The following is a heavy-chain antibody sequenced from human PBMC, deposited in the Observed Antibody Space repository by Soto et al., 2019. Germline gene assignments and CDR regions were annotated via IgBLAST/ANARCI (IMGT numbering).Heavy chain of an antibody. CDR3: ARVPDR. J-gene: IGHJ5*02. CDR1: GGSISSSSYY. CDR2: IYHSGST. D-gene: IGHD2-2*01. Sequence: KPSETLSLTCTVSGGSISSSSYYWGWIRQPPGKGLGWIGNIYHSGSTHYNPSLKSRVTISVDRSKNQFSLKLSSVTAADTAVYYCARVPDRWGQGTLVTVSS. V-gene: IGHV4-39*07.